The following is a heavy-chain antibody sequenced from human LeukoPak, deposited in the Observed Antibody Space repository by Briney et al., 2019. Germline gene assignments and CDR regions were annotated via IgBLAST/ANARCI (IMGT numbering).Heavy chain of an antibody. D-gene: IGHD6-19*01. CDR2: ISYDGSNK. J-gene: IGHJ6*02. CDR3: ARDQEWLVRGYYYGMDV. V-gene: IGHV3-30-3*01. Sequence: GGSLRLSCAASGFTFSSYAMHWVRQAPGKGLEWVAVISYDGSNKYYADSVKGRFTISRDNSKNTLYLQMNSLRAEDTAVYYCARDQEWLVRGYYYGMDVWGQGTTVTVSS. CDR1: GFTFSSYA.